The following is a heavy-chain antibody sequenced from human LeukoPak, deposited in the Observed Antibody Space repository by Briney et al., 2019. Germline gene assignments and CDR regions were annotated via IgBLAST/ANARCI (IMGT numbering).Heavy chain of an antibody. CDR2: ISGSGGST. J-gene: IGHJ6*03. CDR3: AKYTIFGVVIYYYYYMDV. CDR1: GFTFSSYA. D-gene: IGHD3-3*01. V-gene: IGHV3-23*01. Sequence: GGSLRLSCAASGFTFSSYAMSWVRQAPGKGLEWVSAISGSGGSTYYADSVKGRFTISRDNSKNTLYLQMNSLRAEDTAVYYCAKYTIFGVVIYYYYYMDVWGEGTTVTVSS.